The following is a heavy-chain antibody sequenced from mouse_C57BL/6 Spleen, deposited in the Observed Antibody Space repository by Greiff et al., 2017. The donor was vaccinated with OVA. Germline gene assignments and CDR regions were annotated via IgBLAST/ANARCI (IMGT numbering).Heavy chain of an antibody. CDR3: ARPIYYDYEFAY. V-gene: IGHV1-82*01. Sequence: VKLVESGPELVKPGASVKISCKASGYAFSSSWMNWVKQRPGKGLEWIGRIYPGDGDTNYNGKFKGKATLTADKSSSTAYMQLSSLTSEDSAVYFCARPIYYDYEFAYWGQGTLVTVSA. CDR1: GYAFSSSW. D-gene: IGHD2-4*01. J-gene: IGHJ3*01. CDR2: IYPGDGDT.